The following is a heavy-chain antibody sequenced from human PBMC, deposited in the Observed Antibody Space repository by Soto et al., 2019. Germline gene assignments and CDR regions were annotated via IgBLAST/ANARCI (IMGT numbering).Heavy chain of an antibody. CDR2: IYHSGAT. D-gene: IGHD3-22*01. J-gene: IGHJ5*02. V-gene: IGHV4-38-2*02. Sequence: SETLSLTCAVSGFSISSGYFWGWIRQPPGKGPEWLGSIYHSGATYYNPSVKGRVTISVDTSKNQFSLKMSSVTAADTAVYYCARDSSGYYWFDPWGQGTLVTVSS. CDR3: ARDSSGYYWFDP. CDR1: GFSISSGYF.